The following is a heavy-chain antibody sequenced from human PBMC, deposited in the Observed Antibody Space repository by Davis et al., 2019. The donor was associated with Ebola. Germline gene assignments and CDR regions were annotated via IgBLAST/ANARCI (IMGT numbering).Heavy chain of an antibody. CDR2: VHSTGST. Sequence: SETLSLTCTVSGDSITPYYWSWIRQPPGKGLEWIGYVHSTGSTNYSPSLKSRVTISVDTSKNQFSLKLSSVTAADTAVYYCARGMQRGLRGVPYFDYWGQGTLVTVSS. J-gene: IGHJ4*02. CDR1: GDSITPYY. D-gene: IGHD6-25*01. CDR3: ARGMQRGLRGVPYFDY. V-gene: IGHV4-59*12.